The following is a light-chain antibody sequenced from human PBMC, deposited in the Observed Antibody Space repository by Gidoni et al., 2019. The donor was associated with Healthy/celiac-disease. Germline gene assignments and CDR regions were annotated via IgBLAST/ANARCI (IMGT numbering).Light chain of an antibody. CDR3: QQSYSTPIS. J-gene: IGKJ3*01. CDR2: AAS. CDR1: KSISSY. V-gene: IGKV1-39*01. Sequence: DIQMTQSPSSLSASVGDRVTITCRASKSISSYLNWYQQKPGKAPKLLIYAASSLQSGVPSRFSGSGSWTDYTLTISSLQPEDFATYYCQQSYSTPISSXPXTKVDIK.